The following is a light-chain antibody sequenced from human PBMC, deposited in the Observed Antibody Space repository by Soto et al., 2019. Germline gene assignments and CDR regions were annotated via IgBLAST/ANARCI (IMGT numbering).Light chain of an antibody. V-gene: IGKV3-11*01. J-gene: IGKJ4*01. CDR2: DTS. CDR1: QSVTKY. CDR3: QQRYNWLT. Sequence: EIVLTQSPATLSLSPGERATLSCRASQSVTKYLAWYQQKPGQAPRLLIYDTSNRAPGIPARFSGSGSGTDFTLTINSLESEDSGIYYCQQRYNWLTFGGGTKVDIK.